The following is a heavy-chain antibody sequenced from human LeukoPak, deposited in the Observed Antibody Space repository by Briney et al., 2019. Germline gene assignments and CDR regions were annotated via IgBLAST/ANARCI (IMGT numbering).Heavy chain of an antibody. Sequence: PGGSLRLSCAASGFTFSSYGMHWVRQAPGKGLEWVAFIRYDGSNKYYADSVKGRFTISRDNSKNTLYLQTNSLRAEDTAVYYCAKAPYGSGSYGPILWGQGTLVTVSS. CDR2: IRYDGSNK. J-gene: IGHJ4*02. V-gene: IGHV3-30*02. CDR3: AKAPYGSGSYGPIL. CDR1: GFTFSSYG. D-gene: IGHD3-10*01.